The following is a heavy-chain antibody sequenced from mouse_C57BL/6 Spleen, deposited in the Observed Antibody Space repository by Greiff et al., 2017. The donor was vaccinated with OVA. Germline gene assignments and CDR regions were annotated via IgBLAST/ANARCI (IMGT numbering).Heavy chain of an antibody. D-gene: IGHD1-1*01. CDR2: ISSGSSTI. V-gene: IGHV5-17*01. Sequence: EVMLVESGGGLVKPGGSLKLSCAASGFTFSDYGMHWVRQAPEKGLEWVAYISSGSSTIYYADTVKGRFTISRDTAKNTLFLQMTSLRSEDTAMYYCAKNDYGSSYGAMDYWGQGTSVTVSS. J-gene: IGHJ4*01. CDR1: GFTFSDYG. CDR3: AKNDYGSSYGAMDY.